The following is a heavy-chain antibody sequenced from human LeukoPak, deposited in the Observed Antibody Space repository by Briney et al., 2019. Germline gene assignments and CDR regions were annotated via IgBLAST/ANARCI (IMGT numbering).Heavy chain of an antibody. V-gene: IGHV3-15*01. CDR3: TTDSEGLTGYYFDY. J-gene: IGHJ4*02. D-gene: IGHD3-9*01. Sequence: GGSLRLSCAASGFTFSSYSMNWVRQAPGKGLEWVGRIKSKTDGGTTDYAAPVKGRFTISRDDSKNTLYLQMNSLKTEDTAVYYCTTDSEGLTGYYFDYWGQGTLVTVSS. CDR1: GFTFSSYS. CDR2: IKSKTDGGTT.